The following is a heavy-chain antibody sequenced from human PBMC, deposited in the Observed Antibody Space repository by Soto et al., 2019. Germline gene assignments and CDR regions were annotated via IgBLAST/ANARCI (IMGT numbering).Heavy chain of an antibody. Sequence: EVQLLESGGGLVQPGGSLRLSCAPPGFTFKNYATDWFRRPPGKGLEWVSTITGRGESPYTADSVKGRFIISRDNSKNTLYMQMHSLGAEDSAIYYCAKGRGTNYYYHMDVWGGGTTVTVSS. CDR1: GFTFKNYA. D-gene: IGHD1-26*01. CDR2: ITGRGESP. J-gene: IGHJ6*03. V-gene: IGHV3-23*01. CDR3: AKGRGTNYYYHMDV.